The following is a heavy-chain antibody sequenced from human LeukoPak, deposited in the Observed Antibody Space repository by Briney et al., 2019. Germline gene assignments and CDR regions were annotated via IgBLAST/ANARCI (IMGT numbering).Heavy chain of an antibody. D-gene: IGHD4-17*01. J-gene: IGHJ4*02. CDR2: ISYDGSNE. V-gene: IGHV3-30*18. Sequence: GGSLRLACAASGFIFRSYGMHWVRQAPGKGLEWVSVISYDGSNEFYVDSVKGRFTISRDNSKNTLYLQMNSLRADDTAVYYCAKGNGDHAIHPDYWGQGTLVTVSS. CDR1: GFIFRSYG. CDR3: AKGNGDHAIHPDY.